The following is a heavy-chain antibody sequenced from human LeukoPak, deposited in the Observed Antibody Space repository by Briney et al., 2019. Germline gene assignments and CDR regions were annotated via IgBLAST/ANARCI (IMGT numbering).Heavy chain of an antibody. CDR1: GYTFTSYG. CDR3: ARVSCSTSCYYLATFDP. CDR2: ISAYNGNK. V-gene: IGHV1-18*01. J-gene: IGHJ5*02. D-gene: IGHD2-2*01. Sequence: ASVKVSCKASGYTFTSYGISWVRQAPGQGLEWMGWISAYNGNKNYAQKLQGRVTMTTDTSTSTAYMELRSLRSDDTAVYYCARVSCSTSCYYLATFDPWGQGTLVTVSS.